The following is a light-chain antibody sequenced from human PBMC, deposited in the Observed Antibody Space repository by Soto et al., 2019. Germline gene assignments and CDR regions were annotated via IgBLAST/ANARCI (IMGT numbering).Light chain of an antibody. CDR3: HQYGNSPRT. J-gene: IGKJ1*01. CDR1: QSVRSDY. CDR2: GAS. Sequence: VLTQSSVTLFLSPGERATLSCRAIQSVRSDYVAWYQQKLGQAPRLLIYGASSRATGIPDRFSGSGSGTDFTLTISRLEPEDFAVYYCHQYGNSPRTFGQGTKVDIK. V-gene: IGKV3-20*01.